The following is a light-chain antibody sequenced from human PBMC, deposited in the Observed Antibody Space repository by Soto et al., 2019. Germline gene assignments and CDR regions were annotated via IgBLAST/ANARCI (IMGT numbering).Light chain of an antibody. J-gene: IGKJ5*01. V-gene: IGKV1-5*01. Sequence: DIQMTQSPSTLSASVGDRVTITCRASQSISSWLAWYQQKPGKAPKLLIYDVSSLESGVPSRFSGSGSGTDFTLTISSLQPEDFATYYCQQANSFPPTFGQGTRLEIK. CDR2: DVS. CDR3: QQANSFPPT. CDR1: QSISSW.